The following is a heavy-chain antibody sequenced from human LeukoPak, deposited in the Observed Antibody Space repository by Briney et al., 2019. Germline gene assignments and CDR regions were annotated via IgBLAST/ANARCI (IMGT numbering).Heavy chain of an antibody. D-gene: IGHD3-16*01. V-gene: IGHV4-34*01. Sequence: SETLSLTCAVYGGSFSGYYWSWIRQPPRKGLEWIGEINHSGSTNYNPSLKSRVTISVDTSKNQFSLKLSSVTAADTAVYYCARGRYYDYVWGSYECYFDYWGQGTLVTVSS. CDR2: INHSGST. J-gene: IGHJ4*02. CDR1: GGSFSGYY. CDR3: ARGRYYDYVWGSYECYFDY.